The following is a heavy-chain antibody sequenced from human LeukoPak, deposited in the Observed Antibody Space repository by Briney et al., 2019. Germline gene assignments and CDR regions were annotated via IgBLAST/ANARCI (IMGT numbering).Heavy chain of an antibody. CDR1: GYSISSGYY. J-gene: IGHJ5*02. V-gene: IGHV4-38-2*02. D-gene: IGHD1-26*01. Sequence: SETLCLTCTASGYSISSGYYWGWIRQPPGKGLEWIGSIYHSGRTYYNESLKSRVTISVDTAKNQFSLKLSSLTAADTAVYYCARAGGYSGSRNWFDPWGQGTLVTVSS. CDR2: IYHSGRT. CDR3: ARAGGYSGSRNWFDP.